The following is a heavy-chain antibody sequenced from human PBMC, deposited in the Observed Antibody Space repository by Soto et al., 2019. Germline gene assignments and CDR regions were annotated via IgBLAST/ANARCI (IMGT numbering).Heavy chain of an antibody. CDR1: GYSFTNYW. CDR3: ARFDNNYGSYYYYGLDV. J-gene: IGHJ6*02. Sequence: PGESLKISCKGSGYSFTNYWIGWVRQMPGKGLEWMGSIYPGDSDTRYSPSFQGQVTISADKPISTAYLQWSSLKASDTAMYYCARFDNNYGSYYYYGLDVWGQGTTVTVSS. V-gene: IGHV5-51*01. CDR2: IYPGDSDT. D-gene: IGHD4-4*01.